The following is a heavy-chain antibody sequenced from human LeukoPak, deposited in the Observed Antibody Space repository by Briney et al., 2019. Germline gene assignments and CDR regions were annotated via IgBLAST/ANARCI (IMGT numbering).Heavy chain of an antibody. Sequence: ASVKVSCKASGYTFTSYGVSWVRQAPGQGLEWMGWISAYNGNTNYAQKFQGRVTMTRDTSISTVYMELSRLRSDDTAVYFCARDHCVSSGCYEDYYYGMDVWGRGTTVTVSS. CDR1: GYTFTSYG. CDR2: ISAYNGNT. CDR3: ARDHCVSSGCYEDYYYGMDV. V-gene: IGHV1-18*01. J-gene: IGHJ6*02. D-gene: IGHD2-2*01.